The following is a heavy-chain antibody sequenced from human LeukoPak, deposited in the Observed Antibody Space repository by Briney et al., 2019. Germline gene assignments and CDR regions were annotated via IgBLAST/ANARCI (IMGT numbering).Heavy chain of an antibody. J-gene: IGHJ4*02. CDR1: GFTFSSYS. CDR3: AREQLRQWLVRGGFDY. D-gene: IGHD6-19*01. V-gene: IGHV3-21*01. CDR2: ISSSSSYI. Sequence: GGSLRLSCAASGFTFSSYSMNWVRQAPGKGLEWVSSISSSSSYIYYADSVKGRFTISRDNAKNSLYVQMNSLRAEDTAVYYCAREQLRQWLVRGGFDYWGQGTLVTVSS.